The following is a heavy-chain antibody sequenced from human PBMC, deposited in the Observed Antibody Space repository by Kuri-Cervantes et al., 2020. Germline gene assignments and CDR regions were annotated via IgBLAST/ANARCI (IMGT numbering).Heavy chain of an antibody. J-gene: IGHJ4*02. CDR2: ISVYNGNT. CDR1: GYTFSSYG. V-gene: IGHV1-18*01. CDR3: ARDSRAYFDY. Sequence: ASVKVSCKASGYTFSSYGISWVRQAPGQGLEWMGWISVYNGNTNYAQKLQGRVTMTTDTSTSTAYMELRSLRSGDTAVYYCARDSRAYFDYWGQGTLVTVSS.